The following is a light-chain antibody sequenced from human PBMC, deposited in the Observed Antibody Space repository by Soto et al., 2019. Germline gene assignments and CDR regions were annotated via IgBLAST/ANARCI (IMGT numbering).Light chain of an antibody. CDR3: QQYNTHS. CDR2: DAS. V-gene: IGKV1-5*01. Sequence: DIQMTQSPSTLSASVGDRVTITCRASQNVFTWLAWYQHRPGKAPKLLIYDASILESGVPPRFSGSGSGTEFTLTITSLQSDDFATYYCQQYNTHSFGGGTKVDIK. J-gene: IGKJ4*01. CDR1: QNVFTW.